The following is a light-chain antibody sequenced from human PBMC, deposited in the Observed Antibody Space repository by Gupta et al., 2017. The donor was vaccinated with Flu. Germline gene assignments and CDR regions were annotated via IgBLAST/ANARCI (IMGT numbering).Light chain of an antibody. V-gene: IGLV1-44*01. J-gene: IGLJ3*02. Sequence: QSVLTQPPSASVTPGQRVPISCSGSSSDIGTNCVNWYQQLPGTAPKLLIYNNNQRPSGVPDRFSGSKSGTSASLAISGLQAEDEADFYCAAWDDSRNGWVFGGGTKLTVL. CDR2: NNN. CDR1: SSDIGTNC. CDR3: AAWDDSRNGWV.